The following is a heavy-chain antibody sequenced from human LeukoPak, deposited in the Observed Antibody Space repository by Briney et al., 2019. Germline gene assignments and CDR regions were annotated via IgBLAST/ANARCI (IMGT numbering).Heavy chain of an antibody. D-gene: IGHD2-15*01. Sequence: ASVKVSCKASGYTFIGYYIHWVRQAPGQGLEWMGIINPGGDRTTNAQKFQGRVTMTRDTSTSTVYMELSSLRSEDTAVYFCARDNSGGSAWWFDPWGQGTLVTVSS. J-gene: IGHJ5*02. CDR3: ARDNSGGSAWWFDP. CDR1: GYTFIGYY. CDR2: INPGGDRT. V-gene: IGHV1-46*01.